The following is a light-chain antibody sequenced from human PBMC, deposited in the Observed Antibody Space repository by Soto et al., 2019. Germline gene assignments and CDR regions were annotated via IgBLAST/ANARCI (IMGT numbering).Light chain of an antibody. Sequence: DIQMTQSPSTLSASVGDRVTITCRASQSISSYLSWYQQRPGKAPKLLIYAAFNLEAGVPSRFSGSKTGTEFNFTISSLQADDIATYYSQQSFAIPRTFGQGTKL. J-gene: IGKJ1*01. V-gene: IGKV1-39*01. CDR1: QSISSY. CDR2: AAF. CDR3: QQSFAIPRT.